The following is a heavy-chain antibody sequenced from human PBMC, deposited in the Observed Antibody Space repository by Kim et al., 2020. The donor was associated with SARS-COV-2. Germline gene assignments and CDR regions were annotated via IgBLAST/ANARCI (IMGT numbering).Heavy chain of an antibody. CDR3: AGHESGSSWYSEFDY. V-gene: IGHV3-30*10. J-gene: IGHJ4*02. Sequence: TDTVQGRFTLSRDNSKNTLYLQMNSLRAEDTAVYYCAGHESGSSWYSEFDYWGQGTLVTVSS. D-gene: IGHD6-13*01.